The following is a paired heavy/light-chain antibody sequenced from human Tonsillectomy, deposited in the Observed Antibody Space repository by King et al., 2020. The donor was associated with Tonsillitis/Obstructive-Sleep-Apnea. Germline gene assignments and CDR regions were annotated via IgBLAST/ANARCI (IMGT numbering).Heavy chain of an antibody. Sequence: QLQLQESGPGLVKPSETLSLTCTVSGGSISSSTYYWVWIRQPPGKGLEWIGSIYYSGSTYYNPSLKSRVTISVDTSKNHFSLKLSSVTAADTAVYYCARRSPMVRGTTLDAFDIWGQGTMVTVSS. CDR3: ARRSPMVRGTTLDAFDI. J-gene: IGHJ3*02. V-gene: IGHV4-39*02. D-gene: IGHD3-10*01. CDR1: GGSISSSTYY. CDR2: IYYSGST.
Light chain of an antibody. CDR2: AAS. Sequence: DIQMTQSPSSLSASVGDRVTITCRASQSISSYLNWYQQKPGKAPKLLIYAASSLQSGVPSRFSGSGSGTDFTLTITSLQPEDFATYYCQQSYSIPWTFGQGTKVEIE. CDR1: QSISSY. V-gene: IGKV1-39*01. CDR3: QQSYSIPWT. J-gene: IGKJ1*01.